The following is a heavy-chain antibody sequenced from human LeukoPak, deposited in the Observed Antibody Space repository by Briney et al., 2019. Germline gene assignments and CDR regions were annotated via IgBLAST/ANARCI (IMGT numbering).Heavy chain of an antibody. CDR1: GGTFSSYG. CDR2: IDPYNGNT. D-gene: IGHD5-18*01. Sequence: ASVKVSCKASGGTFSSYGINWVRQAPGQGLEWMGWIDPYNGNTNYAQKSQGRVTMTTDASTNTAYMELRSLRSDDTAVYYCARVIHLVYYYMDVWGKGTTVTVSS. CDR3: ARVIHLVYYYMDV. J-gene: IGHJ6*03. V-gene: IGHV1-18*01.